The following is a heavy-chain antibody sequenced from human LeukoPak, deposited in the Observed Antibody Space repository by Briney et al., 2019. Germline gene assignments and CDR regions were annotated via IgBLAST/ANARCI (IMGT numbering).Heavy chain of an antibody. D-gene: IGHD5/OR15-5a*01. CDR3: AKVIEVSAIRTRGLDY. Sequence: GGSLRLSCAASGFTFSSFAMNWVRQAPGRGLEWVSGISASGGSTYYADSVKGRFTISRDNSKNTFYLQMNSLRAGDTAVYYCAKVIEVSAIRTRGLDYWGQGTLVTVSS. J-gene: IGHJ4*02. CDR2: ISASGGST. V-gene: IGHV3-23*01. CDR1: GFTFSSFA.